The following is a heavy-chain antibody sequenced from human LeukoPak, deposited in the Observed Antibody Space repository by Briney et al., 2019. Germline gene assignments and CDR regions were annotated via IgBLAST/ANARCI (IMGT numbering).Heavy chain of an antibody. J-gene: IGHJ5*02. D-gene: IGHD2-2*01. CDR2: INPNSGGT. Sequence: AASVKVSSKASGYTFTAYYMHWVRQAPGQGLEWMGWINPNSGGTNYAQKFQGWVTMTRDTSISTAYMELSRLRSDDTAVYYCAREPSSSHTSLDRWGQGTLVTVSS. V-gene: IGHV1-2*04. CDR3: AREPSSSHTSLDR. CDR1: GYTFTAYY.